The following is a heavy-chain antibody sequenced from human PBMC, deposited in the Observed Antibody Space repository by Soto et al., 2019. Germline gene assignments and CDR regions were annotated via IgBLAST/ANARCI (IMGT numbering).Heavy chain of an antibody. CDR1: GGSFSGYY. CDR2: INHSGST. CDR3: ASRRVTYYYDSSGSPAFDY. V-gene: IGHV4-34*01. J-gene: IGHJ4*02. Sequence: ETLSLTCAVYGGSFSGYYWSWIRQPPGKGLEWIGEINHSGSTNYNPSLKSRVTISVDTSKNQFSLKLSSVTAADTAVYYCASRRVTYYYDSSGSPAFDYWGQGTLVTVS. D-gene: IGHD3-22*01.